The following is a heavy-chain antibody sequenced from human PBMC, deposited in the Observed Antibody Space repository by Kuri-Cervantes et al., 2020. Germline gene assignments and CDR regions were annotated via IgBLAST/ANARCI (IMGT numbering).Heavy chain of an antibody. CDR1: GYSISSGYY. D-gene: IGHD6-13*01. V-gene: IGHV4-38-2*01. J-gene: IGHJ3*02. CDR3: ARVAVAAAGTLDAFDI. CDR2: IYHSGST. Sequence: SETLSLTCAVSGYSISSGYYWGWIRQPPGKGLEWIGSIYHSGSTYYNPSLKSRVTISVDTSKNQFSLKLSSVTAADTAVYYCARVAVAAAGTLDAFDIWGQGTMVTVSS.